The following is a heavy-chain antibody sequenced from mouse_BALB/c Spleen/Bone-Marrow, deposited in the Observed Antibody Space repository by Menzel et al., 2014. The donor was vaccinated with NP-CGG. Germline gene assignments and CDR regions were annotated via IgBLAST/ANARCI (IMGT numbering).Heavy chain of an antibody. V-gene: IGHV5-9-3*01. Sequence: EVQLVESGGGLVKPGGSLKLSCAASGFTFSSYAMSWVRQTPEKRLEWVATISSGGSYTYYPDSVKGRFTISRDNAKNTLYLQMSSLRSEDTVMYYCARKSYYDYDGRPWFAYWGQGTLVTVSA. D-gene: IGHD2-4*01. CDR1: GFTFSSYA. CDR2: ISSGGSYT. J-gene: IGHJ3*01. CDR3: ARKSYYDYDGRPWFAY.